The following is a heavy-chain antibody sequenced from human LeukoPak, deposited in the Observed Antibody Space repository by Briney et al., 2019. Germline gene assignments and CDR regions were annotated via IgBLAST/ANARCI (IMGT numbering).Heavy chain of an antibody. CDR2: IIAGNGNT. V-gene: IGHV1-3*01. J-gene: IGHJ5*02. Sequence: ASVKVSCRASGYTFTSYAMHWVRQAPGQRLEWMGWIIAGNGNTKYSQNFQGRVTIARDTSASTAYMGLSSLRSEDTAIYYRARGPPRLNWFDPWGQGTLVTVSS. CDR3: ARGPPRLNWFDP. D-gene: IGHD6-25*01. CDR1: GYTFTSYA.